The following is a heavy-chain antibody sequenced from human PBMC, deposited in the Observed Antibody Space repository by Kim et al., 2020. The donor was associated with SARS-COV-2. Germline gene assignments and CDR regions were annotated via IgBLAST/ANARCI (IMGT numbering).Heavy chain of an antibody. CDR3: ATFYSPRYGSGSPRWFDP. D-gene: IGHD3-10*01. V-gene: IGHV1-24*01. CDR1: GYTLTELS. J-gene: IGHJ5*02. CDR2: FDPEDGET. Sequence: ASVKVSCKVSGYTLTELSMHWVRQAPGKGLEWMGGFDPEDGETIYAQKFQGRVTMTEDTSTDTAYMELSSLRSEDTAVYYCATFYSPRYGSGSPRWFDPWGKGTLVTVSS.